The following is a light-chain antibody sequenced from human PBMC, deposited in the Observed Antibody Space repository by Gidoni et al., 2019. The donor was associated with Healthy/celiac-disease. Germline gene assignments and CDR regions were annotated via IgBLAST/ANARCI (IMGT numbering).Light chain of an antibody. V-gene: IGKV3-11*01. Sequence: EIVLTQSPATLSLSPGERATLSCRASQSVSSYLACYQQKPGQAPRLLIYDASNRATGIPARFSGSGSGTDFTLTISSLEPEDFAVYYCQHRGTFGQGTKLEIK. J-gene: IGKJ2*01. CDR3: QHRGT. CDR2: DAS. CDR1: QSVSSY.